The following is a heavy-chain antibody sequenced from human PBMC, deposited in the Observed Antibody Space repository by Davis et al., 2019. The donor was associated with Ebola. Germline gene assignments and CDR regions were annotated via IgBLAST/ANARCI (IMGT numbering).Heavy chain of an antibody. CDR3: ARGAYSSSWYPFDY. D-gene: IGHD6-13*01. CDR2: IIPIFGTA. Sequence: AASVKVSCKASGGTFSSYAISWVRQAPGQGLEWMGGIIPIFGTANYAQKFQGRVTITRDTSASTAYMELSSLRSEDTAVYYCARGAYSSSWYPFDYWGQGTLVTVSS. J-gene: IGHJ4*02. V-gene: IGHV1-69*05. CDR1: GGTFSSYA.